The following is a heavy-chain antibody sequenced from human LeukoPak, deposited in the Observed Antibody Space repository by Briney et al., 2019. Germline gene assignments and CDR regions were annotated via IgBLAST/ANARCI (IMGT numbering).Heavy chain of an antibody. V-gene: IGHV4-59*01. J-gene: IGHJ5*02. Sequence: PSETLSLTCTVSGGSISSYYLSWIRQPPGKGLEWIGYIYYSGSINYNPSLKSRVTISVDTSKNQFSLKLSSVTAADTAVYYCARDADGWFDPWGQGTLVTVSS. CDR1: GGSISSYY. CDR3: ARDADGWFDP. CDR2: IYYSGSI. D-gene: IGHD5-24*01.